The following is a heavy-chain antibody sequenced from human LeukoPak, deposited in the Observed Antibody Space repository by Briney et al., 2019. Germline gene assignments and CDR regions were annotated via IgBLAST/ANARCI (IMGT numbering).Heavy chain of an antibody. CDR1: GFTFSSYA. D-gene: IGHD2-15*01. Sequence: GGSLRLSCAASGFTFSSYAMSWVRQAPGKGLEWVANIKQDGSEKYYVDSVKGRFTISRDNAKNSLYLQMNSLRAEDTAVYYCARKMLPFDYWGQGTLVTVSS. V-gene: IGHV3-7*01. CDR2: IKQDGSEK. CDR3: ARKMLPFDY. J-gene: IGHJ4*02.